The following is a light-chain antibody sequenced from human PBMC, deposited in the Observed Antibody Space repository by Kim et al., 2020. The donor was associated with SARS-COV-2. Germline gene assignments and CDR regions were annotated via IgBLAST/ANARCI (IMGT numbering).Light chain of an antibody. J-gene: IGKJ1*01. CDR1: EDVRGD. V-gene: IGKV3-15*01. CDR3: QQYHSRPPWM. CDR2: DAS. Sequence: CPGDRTTRSCRTSEDVRGDLAWYQQRPGQAPRLLIYDASTRATDIPARISGSGSGTEFSLTITTLQSDDFAIYYCQQYHSRPPWMFGQGTKVDIK.